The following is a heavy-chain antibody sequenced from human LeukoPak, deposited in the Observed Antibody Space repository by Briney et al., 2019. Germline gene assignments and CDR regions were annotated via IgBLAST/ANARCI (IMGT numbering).Heavy chain of an antibody. J-gene: IGHJ4*02. Sequence: PGRSLRLSCAASGFTFSGYGMHWVRQAPGKGLEWVAVMSYDGSNKYYADSVKGRFTISRDNSKNTLYLQMNSLRAEDTAVYYCARRYGYADYWGQGTLVTVSS. V-gene: IGHV3-30*03. CDR1: GFTFSGYG. D-gene: IGHD5-18*01. CDR2: MSYDGSNK. CDR3: ARRYGYADY.